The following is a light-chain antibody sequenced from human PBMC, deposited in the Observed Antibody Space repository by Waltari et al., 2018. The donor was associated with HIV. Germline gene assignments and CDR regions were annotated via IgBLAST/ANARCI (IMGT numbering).Light chain of an antibody. V-gene: IGLV9-49*01. CDR3: GADHGSGSNFRWV. CDR2: VGTGGIVG. Sequence: QPVLTQPPSASASLGASVTLTCTLSSRYSNYKVDWYQQSPGKGPRFVMRVGTGGIVGSKGDGIPDRFSVLGSGLNRYLTIKNIQEEDESDYHCGADHGSGSNFRWVFGGGTKLTVL. CDR1: SRYSNYK. J-gene: IGLJ3*02.